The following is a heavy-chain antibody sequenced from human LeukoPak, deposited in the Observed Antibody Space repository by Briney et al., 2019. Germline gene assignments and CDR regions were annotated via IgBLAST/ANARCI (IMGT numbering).Heavy chain of an antibody. V-gene: IGHV4-38-2*02. D-gene: IGHD3-10*01. CDR1: GYSISSGYY. J-gene: IGHJ2*01. Sequence: SETLSLTCTVSGYSISSGYYWGWIRQPPGKGLEWIGSIYHSGSTYYNPSLKSRVTISVDTSKNQFSLKLSSVTAADTAVYYCARVIRITMVRGVNWYFDLWGRGTLVTVSS. CDR3: ARVIRITMVRGVNWYFDL. CDR2: IYHSGST.